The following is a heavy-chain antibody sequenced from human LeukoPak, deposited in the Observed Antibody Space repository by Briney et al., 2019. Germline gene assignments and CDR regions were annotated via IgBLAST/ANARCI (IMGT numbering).Heavy chain of an antibody. CDR1: GYTITGYY. Sequence: ASVKVSCKASGYTITGYYMHWVRQAPGQGLEWMGWINPNSGGTNYAQKFQGRVTMTRDTSISTAYMELSRLRSDDTAVYYCARGVEMATMVNDYWGQGTLVTVSS. V-gene: IGHV1-2*02. J-gene: IGHJ4*02. CDR2: INPNSGGT. CDR3: ARGVEMATMVNDY. D-gene: IGHD5-24*01.